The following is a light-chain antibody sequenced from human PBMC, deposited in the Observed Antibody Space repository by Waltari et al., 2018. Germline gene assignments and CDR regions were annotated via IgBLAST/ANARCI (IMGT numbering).Light chain of an antibody. Sequence: DIVMTQSPDSLAVSLGERATINCNSSQTVLYSPDNKNYLSGYQQKPGPPPKQLISWASTRKSGVPDRFSASGSWTDFTLSISSLQAEDVAVYYCQHYYTTLFTFGQGTKLEIK. V-gene: IGKV4-1*01. J-gene: IGKJ2*01. CDR2: WAS. CDR1: QTVLYSPDNKNY. CDR3: QHYYTTLFT.